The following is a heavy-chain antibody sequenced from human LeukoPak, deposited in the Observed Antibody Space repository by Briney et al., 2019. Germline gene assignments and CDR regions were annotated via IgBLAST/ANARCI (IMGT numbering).Heavy chain of an antibody. Sequence: PSETLSLTCAVYGGSFSGYYWSWIRQPPGKGLEWIGEINHSGSTNYNPSLKSRVTISVDTSKNQFSLKLSSVTAADTAVYYCARGKHPDYGGNSAVESWGQGTLVTVSS. D-gene: IGHD4-23*01. CDR3: ARGKHPDYGGNSAVES. CDR1: GGSFSGYY. J-gene: IGHJ5*02. CDR2: INHSGST. V-gene: IGHV4-34*01.